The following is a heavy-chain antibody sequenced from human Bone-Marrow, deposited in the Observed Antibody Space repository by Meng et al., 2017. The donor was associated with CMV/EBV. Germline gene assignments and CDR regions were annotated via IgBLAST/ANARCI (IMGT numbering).Heavy chain of an antibody. V-gene: IGHV1-2*02. Sequence: TFTGYYMHWVRQARGQGLEWMGWINPNSGGTNYAQKFQGRVTMTRDTSISTAYMELSRLRSDDTAVYYCARDSGITIFGVVINPPSDYWGQGTLVTVSS. J-gene: IGHJ4*02. CDR3: ARDSGITIFGVVINPPSDY. CDR2: INPNSGGT. D-gene: IGHD3-3*01. CDR1: TFTGYY.